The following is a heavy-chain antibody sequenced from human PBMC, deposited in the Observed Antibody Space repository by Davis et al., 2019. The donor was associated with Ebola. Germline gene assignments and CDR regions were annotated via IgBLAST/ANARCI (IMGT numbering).Heavy chain of an antibody. CDR1: GFTFSNAG. V-gene: IGHV3-7*01. Sequence: PGGSLRLSCAASGFTFSNAGMSWVRQAPGKGLEWVANIKQDGSEKYYVDSVKGRFTISRDNAKNSLYLQMNSLRAEDTSVYYCARSMGGGRYWGQGTLVTVSS. J-gene: IGHJ4*02. D-gene: IGHD2/OR15-2a*01. CDR2: IKQDGSEK. CDR3: ARSMGGGRY.